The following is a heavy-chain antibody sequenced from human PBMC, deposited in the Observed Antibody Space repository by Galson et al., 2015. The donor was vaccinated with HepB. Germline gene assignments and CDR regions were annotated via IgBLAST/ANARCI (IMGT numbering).Heavy chain of an antibody. V-gene: IGHV3-23*01. CDR3: AKDHPFYYDSSGYYYGRAFDY. D-gene: IGHD3-22*01. CDR2: ISASGGTT. CDR1: GFTFSSYA. J-gene: IGHJ4*02. Sequence: SLRLSCAASGFTFSSYAISWVRQAPGKGLEWVSAISASGGTTHYADSVKGRFTISRDNSRNTLYLQMNSLRADDTAIYYCAKDHPFYYDSSGYYYGRAFDYWGQGTLVTVSS.